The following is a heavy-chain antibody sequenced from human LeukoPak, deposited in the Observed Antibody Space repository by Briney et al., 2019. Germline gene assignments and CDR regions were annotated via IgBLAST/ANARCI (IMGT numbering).Heavy chain of an antibody. J-gene: IGHJ4*02. V-gene: IGHV3-23*01. CDR1: GFTFSSSA. CDR3: AKQLGYCSDGSCYFPY. Sequence: GGSLRLSCAASGFTFSSSAMSWVRQAPGKGLEWVSAISNNGGHTYYADSVQGRFTISRDNSKSTLCLQMNSLRAEDTAVYYCAKQLGYCSDGSCYFPYWGQGTLVTVSS. CDR2: ISNNGGHT. D-gene: IGHD2-15*01.